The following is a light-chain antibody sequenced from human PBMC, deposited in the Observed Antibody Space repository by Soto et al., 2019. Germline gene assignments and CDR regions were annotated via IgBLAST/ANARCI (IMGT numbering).Light chain of an antibody. CDR2: VAS. CDR1: QSVNKK. J-gene: IGKJ3*01. CDR3: QQYNNWPPLFT. V-gene: IGKV3-15*01. Sequence: EIVLTQSPATLSVSPGERATLSCRASQSVNKKLGWYQQKPGQAPRLLIYVASTRATGIPARFSGSGSGTEFTLTISSLQSEDFAVYYCQQYNNWPPLFTFGPGTKVDIK.